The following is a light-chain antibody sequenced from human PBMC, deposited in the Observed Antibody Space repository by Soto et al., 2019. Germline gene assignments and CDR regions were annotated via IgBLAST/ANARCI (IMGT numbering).Light chain of an antibody. Sequence: QSVLTQPPSVSAAPGQKVTISCSGSSSNIGNNYVSWYQQLPGTAPKLLIYENNKRPSGIPNRFSGSKSGTSATLGITRLQTGDEADYYCGTWDSSLSAGGVFGGGTKLTVL. CDR1: SSNIGNNY. CDR2: ENN. V-gene: IGLV1-51*02. CDR3: GTWDSSLSAGGV. J-gene: IGLJ2*01.